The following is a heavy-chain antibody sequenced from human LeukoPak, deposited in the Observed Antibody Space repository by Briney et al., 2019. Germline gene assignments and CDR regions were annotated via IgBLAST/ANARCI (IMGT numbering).Heavy chain of an antibody. CDR1: GYTFTGYY. CDR3: ARDYQL. CDR2: IHPNSGGT. V-gene: IGHV1-2*02. Sequence: ASVKVSCTASGYTFTGYYMHWVRQAPGQGLEWMGWIHPNSGGTKYAQRFQGRVTVTRDTSISTVYMELSRLRSDDTAVYYCARDYQLWGQGTLVTVSS. J-gene: IGHJ1*01.